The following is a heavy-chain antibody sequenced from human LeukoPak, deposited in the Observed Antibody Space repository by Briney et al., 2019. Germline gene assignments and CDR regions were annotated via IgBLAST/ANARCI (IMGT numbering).Heavy chain of an antibody. Sequence: SETLSLTCTDSGGSISSRSYYWGWIRQPPGKGLEWIGSIYYSGSTNYNPSLKSRVTISVDTSKNQFSLKLSSVTAADTAVYYCARHSKYYYDSSGSYVGYFQHWGQGTLVTVSS. CDR3: ARHSKYYYDSSGSYVGYFQH. J-gene: IGHJ1*01. CDR1: GGSISSRSYY. CDR2: IYYSGST. D-gene: IGHD3-22*01. V-gene: IGHV4-39*01.